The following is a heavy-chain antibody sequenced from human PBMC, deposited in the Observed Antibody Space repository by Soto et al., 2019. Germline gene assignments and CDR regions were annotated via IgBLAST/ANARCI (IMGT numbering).Heavy chain of an antibody. Sequence: GGSLRLSCAASGFTFSSYAMHWVRQAPGKGLEWVAVITYDGSNKYYADSVKGRFTISRDNSKNTLYLQMNSLRAEDTAVYYCARESGESLYYYYYYGMDVWGQGTTVTVSS. CDR3: ARESGESLYYYYYYGMDV. V-gene: IGHV3-30-3*01. CDR1: GFTFSSYA. J-gene: IGHJ6*02. CDR2: ITYDGSNK. D-gene: IGHD3-10*01.